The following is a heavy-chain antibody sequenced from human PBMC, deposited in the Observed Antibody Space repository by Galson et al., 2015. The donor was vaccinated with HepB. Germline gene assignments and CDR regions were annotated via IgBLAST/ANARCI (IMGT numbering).Heavy chain of an antibody. J-gene: IGHJ4*02. Sequence: SVKVSCKVSGYTLTELSMHWVRQAPGKGLEWMGGFDPEDGETIYAQKFQGRVTMTEDTSTDTAYMELSSLRSEDTAVYYCATGRDIVATPGILTGDYWGQGTLVTVSS. CDR3: ATGRDIVATPGILTGDY. D-gene: IGHD5-12*01. V-gene: IGHV1-24*01. CDR2: FDPEDGET. CDR1: GYTLTELS.